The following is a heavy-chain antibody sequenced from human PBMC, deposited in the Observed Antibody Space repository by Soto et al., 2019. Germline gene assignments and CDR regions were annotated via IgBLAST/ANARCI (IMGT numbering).Heavy chain of an antibody. CDR3: ARGRIAVAGRDFDY. D-gene: IGHD6-19*01. J-gene: IGHJ4*02. Sequence: SETLSLTCAVYGGSFSGYYWSWIRQPPGKGLEWIGGINHSGSTNYNPSLKSRVTISVDTSKNQFSLKLSSVTAADTAVYYCARGRIAVAGRDFDYWGQGTLVTVSS. CDR2: INHSGST. V-gene: IGHV4-34*01. CDR1: GGSFSGYY.